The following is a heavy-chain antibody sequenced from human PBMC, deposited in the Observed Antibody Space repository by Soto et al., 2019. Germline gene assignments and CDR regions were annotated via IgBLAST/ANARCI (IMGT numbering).Heavy chain of an antibody. Sequence: EVQLLESGGGLVQPGGSLTLSCAASGFIFANYAVTWVRQAPGKGLEWVSSISNSGVPYYADSVKGRFTISRDNSKNTLFLQMNSLRVDDTAVFYCAKKRGATGSWFFDLWGRGTLVTVSS. CDR3: AKKRGATGSWFFDL. V-gene: IGHV3-23*01. J-gene: IGHJ2*01. CDR2: ISNSGVP. CDR1: GFIFANYA. D-gene: IGHD1-26*01.